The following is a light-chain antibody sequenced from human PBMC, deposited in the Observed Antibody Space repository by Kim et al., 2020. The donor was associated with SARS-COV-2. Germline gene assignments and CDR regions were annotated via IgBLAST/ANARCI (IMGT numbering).Light chain of an antibody. CDR1: KLGDKY. CDR2: QDS. J-gene: IGLJ3*02. V-gene: IGLV3-1*01. Sequence: SYELTQPPSVSVSPGQTASITCSGDKLGDKYASWYQQKPGQSPVVVIYQDSKRPSGIPERFSGSNSENTATLTISGTQAMDEADYYCQAWDSSTGVFGGGTQLTVL. CDR3: QAWDSSTGV.